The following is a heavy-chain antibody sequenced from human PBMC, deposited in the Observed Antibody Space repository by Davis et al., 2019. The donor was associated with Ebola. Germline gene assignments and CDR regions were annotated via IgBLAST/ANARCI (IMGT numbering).Heavy chain of an antibody. Sequence: ASVKVSCKASGYTFTSYYMHWVRQAPGQGLEWMGIINPSGGSTSYAQKFQGRVTMTRDTSTSTVYMELSSLRSEDTAVYYCALRAYDYSNYYHYYYGMDVWGQGTTVTVSS. V-gene: IGHV1-46*01. CDR2: INPSGGST. J-gene: IGHJ6*02. D-gene: IGHD4-11*01. CDR3: ALRAYDYSNYYHYYYGMDV. CDR1: GYTFTSYY.